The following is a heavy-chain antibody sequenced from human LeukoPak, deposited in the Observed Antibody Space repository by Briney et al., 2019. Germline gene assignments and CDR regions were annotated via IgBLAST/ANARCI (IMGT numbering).Heavy chain of an antibody. Sequence: PGGSLRLSCAASGFTFSSYSMNWVRQAPGKGLEGVSFISSSSTYIYYGDSVKGRFTISRDNAKNSLYLQMNSLRAEDTAVYYCARGSELLRPFDYWGQGTLVTVSS. D-gene: IGHD1-26*01. CDR1: GFTFSSYS. CDR3: ARGSELLRPFDY. CDR2: ISSSSTYI. V-gene: IGHV3-21*06. J-gene: IGHJ4*02.